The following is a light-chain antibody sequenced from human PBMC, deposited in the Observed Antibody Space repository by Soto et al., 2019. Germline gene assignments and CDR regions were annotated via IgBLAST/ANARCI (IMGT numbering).Light chain of an antibody. CDR1: SSDVGSYNL. CDR3: CSYAGSSTFGVV. CDR2: EVS. Sequence: QSALTQPASVSGSPGQSITISCTGTSSDVGSYNLVSWHQQHPGKAPKLMIYEVSKRPSGVSNRFSGSKSGNTASLTISGLQAEDEADYYCCSYAGSSTFGVVFGGGTKLTVL. J-gene: IGLJ2*01. V-gene: IGLV2-23*02.